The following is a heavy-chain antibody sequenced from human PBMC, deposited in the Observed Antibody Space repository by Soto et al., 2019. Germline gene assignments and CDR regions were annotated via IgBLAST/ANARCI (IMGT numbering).Heavy chain of an antibody. CDR1: DLNIKNFW. CDR3: SANKYYGSGGD. Sequence: VQLVESGGGLVQPGGPLSLSCVVPDLNIKNFWFSWARQAPGKGPEGVANINPNATTMAYVDSAKGRFTISRDNAKNSVYLQMDSLRAEDTAVYYCSANKYYGSGGDWGQGALVSVSS. D-gene: IGHD3-10*01. V-gene: IGHV3-7*01. J-gene: IGHJ4*02. CDR2: INPNATTM.